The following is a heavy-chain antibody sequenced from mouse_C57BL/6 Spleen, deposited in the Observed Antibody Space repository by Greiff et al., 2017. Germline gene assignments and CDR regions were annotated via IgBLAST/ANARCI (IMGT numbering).Heavy chain of an antibody. CDR2: INPNNGGT. D-gene: IGHD1-1*01. CDR1: GYTFTDYN. CDR3: ARGDGSSFFDY. J-gene: IGHJ2*01. Sequence: EVKLMESGPELVKPGASVQIPCKASGYTFTDYNMDWVKQSHGKSLEWIGDINPNNGGTIYNQKFKGKTTLTVDKSSSTAYMERRSLTSEDTAVYYCARGDGSSFFDYGGQGTTLTVSS. V-gene: IGHV1-18*01.